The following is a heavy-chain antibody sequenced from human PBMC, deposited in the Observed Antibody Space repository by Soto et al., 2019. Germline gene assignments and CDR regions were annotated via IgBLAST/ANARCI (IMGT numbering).Heavy chain of an antibody. CDR2: IYNSGST. V-gene: IGHV4-31*02. CDR3: ASQRAPYYFDY. J-gene: IGHJ4*02. Sequence: SETLSLTCTVSGGSISSGGYYWNWIRHHPGKGLEWIGYIYNSGSTYYNPYLKSRVFISADTSKNLLSLKLSSVTAADTAVYYCASQRAPYYFDYWGRGALVTVSS. CDR1: GGSISSGGYY.